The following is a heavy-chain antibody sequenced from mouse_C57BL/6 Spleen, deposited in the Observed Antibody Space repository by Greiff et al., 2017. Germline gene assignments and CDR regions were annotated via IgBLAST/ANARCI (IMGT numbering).Heavy chain of an antibody. CDR2: IYPRSGNT. J-gene: IGHJ3*01. V-gene: IGHV1-81*01. D-gene: IGHD3-2*01. Sequence: VQLQESGAELARPGASVKLSCKASGYTFTSYGISWVKQRTGQGLEWIGEIYPRSGNTYYNEKFKGKATLTADKSSSTAYMELRSLTSEDSAVYFCERSRQPSPGWFAYWGQGTLVTVSA. CDR1: GYTFTSYG. CDR3: ERSRQPSPGWFAY.